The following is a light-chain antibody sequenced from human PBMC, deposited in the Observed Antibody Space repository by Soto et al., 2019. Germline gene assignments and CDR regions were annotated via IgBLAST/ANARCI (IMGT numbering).Light chain of an antibody. CDR2: DAS. CDR1: QDISNY. Sequence: DIQMNQSPSSLSASVGDRVTLTFQANQDISNYLNWYQQKPGKAPXXRIYDASNLETGVPSRFSGSGSGTDFTFTISSLQPEDIATYYCQQYDNLITFGQGTRLEIK. J-gene: IGKJ5*01. V-gene: IGKV1-33*01. CDR3: QQYDNLIT.